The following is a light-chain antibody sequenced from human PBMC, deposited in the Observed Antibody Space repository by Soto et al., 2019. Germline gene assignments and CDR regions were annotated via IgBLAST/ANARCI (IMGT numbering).Light chain of an antibody. CDR3: QQYNNSLWT. CDR2: KAS. J-gene: IGKJ1*01. V-gene: IGKV1-5*03. CDR1: QSISSW. Sequence: DIQMTQSPSTLSASVGDRVTITCRASQSISSWLAWYQQKPGKAPKLLIYKASSLESGVPSRFSGSGSGTEFTLTISSLQPDDFATYYFQQYNNSLWTFGQGTKVEIK.